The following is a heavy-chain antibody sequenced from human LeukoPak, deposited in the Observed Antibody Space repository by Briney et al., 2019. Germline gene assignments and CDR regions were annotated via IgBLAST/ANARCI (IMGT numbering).Heavy chain of an antibody. V-gene: IGHV1-18*01. CDR3: ASALTIFDY. CDR2: ISAYNGNT. CDR1: GYTFTSYG. D-gene: IGHD1-14*01. Sequence: ASVKVSCKASGYTFTSYGISWVRQAPGQGLEWMGWISAYNGNTNNAQKLQGSVTMTTDTSTSTAYMELRSLGSDDTAVYYCASALTIFDYWGQGTLVTVSS. J-gene: IGHJ4*02.